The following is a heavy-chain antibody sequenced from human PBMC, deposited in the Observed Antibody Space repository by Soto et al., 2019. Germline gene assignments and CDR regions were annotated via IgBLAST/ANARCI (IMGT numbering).Heavy chain of an antibody. J-gene: IGHJ5*02. V-gene: IGHV4-59*12. D-gene: IGHD5-12*01. Sequence: PSETLSLTCTVSVDSISNYYWSWIRQPPGKGLEWIAYFYDSGTTNYNTSLKSRVTISVDRSKNQFSLELISVTAADTAVYYCARGALVAWNWFDPWGQGTLVTVSS. CDR2: FYDSGTT. CDR3: ARGALVAWNWFDP. CDR1: VDSISNYY.